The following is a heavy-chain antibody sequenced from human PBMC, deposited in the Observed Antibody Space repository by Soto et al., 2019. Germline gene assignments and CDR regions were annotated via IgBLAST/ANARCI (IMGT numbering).Heavy chain of an antibody. J-gene: IGHJ6*03. CDR1: GYSFTSYW. V-gene: IGHV5-51*01. CDR3: ARHVRQYQLAYYYMDV. D-gene: IGHD2-2*01. Sequence: PGESLKISCKGSGYSFTSYWIGWVRQMPGKGLEWMGIIYPGDSDTRYSPSFQGQVTISADKSISTAYLQWSSLKASDTAMYYCARHVRQYQLAYYYMDVWGKGTTVTVSS. CDR2: IYPGDSDT.